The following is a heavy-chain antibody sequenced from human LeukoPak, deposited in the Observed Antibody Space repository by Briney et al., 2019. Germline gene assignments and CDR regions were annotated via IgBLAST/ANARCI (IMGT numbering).Heavy chain of an antibody. CDR1: GFTFSDYA. J-gene: IGHJ4*02. CDR2: TSYHGTDK. D-gene: IGHD2-21*02. Sequence: GRSLRLSCAASGFTFSDYAMHWVRQAPGKGLEWVAVTSYHGTDKYYADSVKGRFTISRDNSKNTLYLQMGSLRAEDTAVYYCVKGVVVVTARAFDYWGQGTLVTVSS. V-gene: IGHV3-30*14. CDR3: VKGVVVVTARAFDY.